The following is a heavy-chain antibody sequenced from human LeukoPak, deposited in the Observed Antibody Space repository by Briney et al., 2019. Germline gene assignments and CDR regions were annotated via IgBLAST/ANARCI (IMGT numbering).Heavy chain of an antibody. Sequence: VASVKVSCKASGYTFTSYGISWVRQAPGQGLEWMGWISAYNGNTNYAQKLQGRVTMTTDTSTSTAYMELRSLRSDDTAVYYCAANQLSKWELLDFDYCGQGTLVTVSS. J-gene: IGHJ4*02. D-gene: IGHD1-26*01. CDR2: ISAYNGNT. CDR1: GYTFTSYG. V-gene: IGHV1-18*01. CDR3: AANQLSKWELLDFDY.